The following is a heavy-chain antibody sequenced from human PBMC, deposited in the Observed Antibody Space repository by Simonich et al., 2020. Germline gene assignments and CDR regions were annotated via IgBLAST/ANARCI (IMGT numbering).Heavy chain of an antibody. V-gene: IGHV3-53*01. J-gene: IGHJ4*02. CDR1: GFTVSSNY. Sequence: EVQLVESGGGLIQPGGSLRLSCAASGFTVSSNYMSWVGQAPGKGLGLVAVINGGGSTYYADSVKGRITISRDNSKNTLYLQINSLRAEDTAVYYCARWTATGYYFDYWGQGTLVTVSS. D-gene: IGHD1-1*01. CDR2: INGGGST. CDR3: ARWTATGYYFDY.